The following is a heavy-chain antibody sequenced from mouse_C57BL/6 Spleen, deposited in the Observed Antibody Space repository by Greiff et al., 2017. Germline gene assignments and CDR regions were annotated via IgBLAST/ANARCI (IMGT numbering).Heavy chain of an antibody. D-gene: IGHD2-5*01. CDR3: AREGVYYSNYVDY. Sequence: EVQLQQSGPELVKPGASVKMSCKASGYTFTDYNMHWVKQSHGKSLEWIGYINPNNGGTSYNQKFKGKAILTVNKSSSTAYMELRSLTSEDSAVFYCAREGVYYSNYVDYWGQGTTLTVSS. V-gene: IGHV1-22*01. CDR1: GYTFTDYN. CDR2: INPNNGGT. J-gene: IGHJ2*01.